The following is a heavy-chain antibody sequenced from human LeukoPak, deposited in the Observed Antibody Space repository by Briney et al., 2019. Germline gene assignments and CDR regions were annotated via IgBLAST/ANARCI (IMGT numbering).Heavy chain of an antibody. CDR2: INHSGST. CDR1: GGSFSGYY. V-gene: IGHV4-34*01. Sequence: SETLSLTCAVYGGSFSGYYWSWIRQPPGKGLEWIGEINHSGSTNYNPSLKSRVTISVDTSKNQFSLKLSSVTAADTAVYYCARDGSGSYYWDYYYYSGMDVWGQGTTVTVSS. D-gene: IGHD3-10*01. CDR3: ARDGSGSYYWDYYYYSGMDV. J-gene: IGHJ6*02.